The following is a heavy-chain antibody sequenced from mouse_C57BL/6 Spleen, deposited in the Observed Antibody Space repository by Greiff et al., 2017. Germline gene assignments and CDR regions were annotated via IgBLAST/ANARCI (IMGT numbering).Heavy chain of an antibody. D-gene: IGHD3-3*01. CDR2: IYPGDGDT. V-gene: IGHV1-82*01. Sequence: VKLMESGPELVKPGASVKISCKASGYAFSSSWMNWVKQRPGKGLEWIGRIYPGDGDTNYNGKFKGKATLTADKSSSTAYMQLSSLTSEDSAVYFCARSGGLGYFDYWGQGTTLTVSS. CDR1: GYAFSSSW. J-gene: IGHJ2*01. CDR3: ARSGGLGYFDY.